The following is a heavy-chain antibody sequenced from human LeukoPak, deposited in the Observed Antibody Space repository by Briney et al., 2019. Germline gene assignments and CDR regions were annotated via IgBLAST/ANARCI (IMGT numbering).Heavy chain of an antibody. CDR1: AFTFSMYW. J-gene: IGHJ4*02. CDR2: IKEDGSDK. Sequence: GGSLRLSCSAPAFTFSMYWMTWVRQAPGKGLEWVATIKEDGSDKYYVDSVRGRFTISRDNAENSLNLQMNSLTAEDTALYYCVRDGIRDIPGVITIRYDYWGQGTLVTVSS. CDR3: VRDGIRDIPGVITIRYDY. V-gene: IGHV3-7*05. D-gene: IGHD3-10*01.